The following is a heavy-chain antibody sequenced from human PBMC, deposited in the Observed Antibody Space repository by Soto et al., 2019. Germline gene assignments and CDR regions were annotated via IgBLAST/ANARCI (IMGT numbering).Heavy chain of an antibody. Sequence: AASVKVSCKASGYTFTGYYMHWVRQAPGQGLEWMGWINPNSGGTNYAQKFQGRVTMTRDTSISTAYMELSRLRSDDTAVYYCARAGSSSFYYYYGMDVWGQGTTVTVSS. CDR1: GYTFTGYY. CDR2: INPNSGGT. CDR3: ARAGSSSFYYYYGMDV. J-gene: IGHJ6*02. D-gene: IGHD6-13*01. V-gene: IGHV1-2*02.